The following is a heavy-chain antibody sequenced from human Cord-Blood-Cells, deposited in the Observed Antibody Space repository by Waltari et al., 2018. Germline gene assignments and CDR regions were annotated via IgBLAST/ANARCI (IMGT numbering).Heavy chain of an antibody. CDR2: IKQDGSEK. Sequence: EVQLVESGGGLVQPGGSLSLSCAASGFTFSSYWMSWVRQAPGKGLEWVANIKQDGSEKYYVDYVKGRFTISRDNAKNSLYLRMNGLRAEDTAVYYCARDLRTAYWGQGTLVTVSS. V-gene: IGHV3-7*01. CDR3: ARDLRTAY. CDR1: GFTFSSYW. J-gene: IGHJ4*02. D-gene: IGHD2-21*02.